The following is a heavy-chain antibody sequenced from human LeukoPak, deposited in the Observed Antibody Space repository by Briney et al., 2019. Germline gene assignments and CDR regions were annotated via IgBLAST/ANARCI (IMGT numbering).Heavy chain of an antibody. J-gene: IGHJ4*02. Sequence: GGSLRLSCAASGFTFSSYAMGWVRHAPGRGLEGVLAITASGGNTYYADSVKGRFTISRENSKNTLYLQVNSLRAEDTAVYYCAKGNGYSYGRYYFDYWGQGTLVTVSS. D-gene: IGHD5-18*01. CDR1: GFTFSSYA. V-gene: IGHV3-23*01. CDR3: AKGNGYSYGRYYFDY. CDR2: ITASGGNT.